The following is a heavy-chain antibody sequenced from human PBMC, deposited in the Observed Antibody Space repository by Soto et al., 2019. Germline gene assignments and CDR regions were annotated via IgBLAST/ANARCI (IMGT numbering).Heavy chain of an antibody. D-gene: IGHD3-10*01. V-gene: IGHV4-39*01. J-gene: IGHJ6*03. Sequence: QLQLQESGPGLVKPSETLSLTCTVSGGSISSSSYYWGWIRQPPGKGLEWIGSIYYSGSTYYNPSLKSRVTISVDTSKNQFSLKLSSVTAADTAVYYCARHYDSGSLLYYMDVWGKGTTVTVSS. CDR1: GGSISSSSYY. CDR2: IYYSGST. CDR3: ARHYDSGSLLYYMDV.